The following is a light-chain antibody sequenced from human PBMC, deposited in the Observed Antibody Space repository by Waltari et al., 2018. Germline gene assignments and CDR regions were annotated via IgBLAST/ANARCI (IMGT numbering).Light chain of an antibody. V-gene: IGLV1-40*01. CDR1: SSNIGAGYD. Sequence: QSVLTQPPSVSGAPGQRVTISCTGGSSNIGAGYDVYWYQPPPGTPPRLLIYGNNNRPSGVPDRLSVSKSGTSASLAITGLQAEDEADYYCQSYDSSLSGAVFGGGTKLTVL. J-gene: IGLJ2*01. CDR3: QSYDSSLSGAV. CDR2: GNN.